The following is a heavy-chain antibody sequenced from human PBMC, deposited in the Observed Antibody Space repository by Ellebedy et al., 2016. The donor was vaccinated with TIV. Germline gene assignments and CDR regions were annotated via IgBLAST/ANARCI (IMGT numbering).Heavy chain of an antibody. CDR2: IYSAGPT. J-gene: IGHJ4*02. V-gene: IGHV3-53*01. CDR1: GFAVSSNY. CDR3: ARVDLGLAFDY. D-gene: IGHD3/OR15-3a*01. Sequence: GGSLRLSCAVSGFAVSSNYMSWVRQAPGKGLEWVSIIYSAGPTYYADSVKGRFTISRDNSKNTLYLQMSSLRIEDTAVYYCARVDLGLAFDYWGRGTLVTVSS.